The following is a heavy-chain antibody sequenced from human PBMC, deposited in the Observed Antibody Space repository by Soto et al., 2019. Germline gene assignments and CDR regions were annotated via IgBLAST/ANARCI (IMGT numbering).Heavy chain of an antibody. J-gene: IGHJ6*03. CDR2: IYYSGST. D-gene: IGHD3-16*01. V-gene: IGHV4-59*08. CDR1: GGSISGHY. Sequence: SETLSLTCRVSGGSISGHYWSWVRQTPGKGLEWIGYIYYSGSTNYNPSLKSRVTISVDTSKNQFSLRLTSVTAADTAVYYCARGPYYDLIWNYYYMDVWGKGTTVTVSS. CDR3: ARGPYYDLIWNYYYMDV.